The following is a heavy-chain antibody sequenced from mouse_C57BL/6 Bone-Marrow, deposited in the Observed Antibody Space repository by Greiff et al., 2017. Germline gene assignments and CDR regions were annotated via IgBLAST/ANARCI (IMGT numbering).Heavy chain of an antibody. J-gene: IGHJ2*01. CDR1: GYTFTSYW. CDR2: IYPGSGST. V-gene: IGHV1-55*01. CDR3: ARDGRFYDYVPTGFFDY. Sequence: QVQLQQPGAELVQPGASVKMSCKASGYTFTSYWITWVKQWPGQGLEWIGDIYPGSGSTNYNEKFKSKATLNVDTSSSTAYMLLSSLTSEDSAVYYCARDGRFYDYVPTGFFDYWGQGTTLTVSS. D-gene: IGHD2-4*01.